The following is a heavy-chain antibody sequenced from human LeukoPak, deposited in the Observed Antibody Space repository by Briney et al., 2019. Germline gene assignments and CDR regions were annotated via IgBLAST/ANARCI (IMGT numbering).Heavy chain of an antibody. CDR3: AKRITIFGVVRGVGNWFDP. CDR1: GGSFSGYY. D-gene: IGHD3-3*01. CDR2: INHSGST. Sequence: PSETLSLTCAVYGGSFSGYYWSWIRQPPGKGLEWIGEINHSGSTNYNPSLKSRVTISVDTSKNQFSLKLSSVTAADTAVYYCAKRITIFGVVRGVGNWFDPWGQGTLVTVSS. J-gene: IGHJ5*02. V-gene: IGHV4-34*01.